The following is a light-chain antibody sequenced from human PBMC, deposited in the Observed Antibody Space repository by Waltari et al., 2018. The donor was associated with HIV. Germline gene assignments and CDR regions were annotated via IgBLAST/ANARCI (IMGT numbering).Light chain of an antibody. Sequence: DIQITPSPSSLSASVGVRVPLPCRTNQNINNYISWYQHQPGKAPKLLIYAASSWQSGVPSRFGGSWSGIDFTLTISSQQQEDFTTYYWQHSWTFGQGTKIEIK. CDR2: AAS. V-gene: IGKV1-39*01. CDR1: QNINNY. CDR3: QHSWT. J-gene: IGKJ1*01.